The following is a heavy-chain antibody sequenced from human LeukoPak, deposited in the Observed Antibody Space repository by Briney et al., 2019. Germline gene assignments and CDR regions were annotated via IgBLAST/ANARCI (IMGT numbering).Heavy chain of an antibody. CDR3: AKHGFGVFEGY. Sequence: GGSLRLSCAASGFTFTTYWMTWVRQAPGKGLEWVANINQDGTEKYYVDSVKGRFTISRDNAKNSLYLQMNSLRAEDTAVYYCAKHGFGVFEGYWGQGTLVTVSS. D-gene: IGHD3-10*01. J-gene: IGHJ4*02. CDR1: GFTFTTYW. V-gene: IGHV3-7*01. CDR2: INQDGTEK.